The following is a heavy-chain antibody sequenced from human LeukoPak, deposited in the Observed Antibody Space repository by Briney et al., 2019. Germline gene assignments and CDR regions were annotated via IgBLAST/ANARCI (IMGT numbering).Heavy chain of an antibody. J-gene: IGHJ4*02. Sequence: VASVNVSCKASGYTFTSYGISWVRQAPGQGLEWMGWISAYNGNTNYAQKLQGRVTMTTDTSTSTAYMELRSPRSDDTAVYYCARDNLAYCGGDCPTHYFDYWGQGTLVTVSS. CDR3: ARDNLAYCGGDCPTHYFDY. D-gene: IGHD2-21*02. V-gene: IGHV1-18*01. CDR2: ISAYNGNT. CDR1: GYTFTSYG.